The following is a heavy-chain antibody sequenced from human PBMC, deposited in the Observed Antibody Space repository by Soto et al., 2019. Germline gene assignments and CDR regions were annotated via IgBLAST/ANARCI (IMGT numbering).Heavy chain of an antibody. CDR1: GYIFTNYW. CDR2: IYPGDSDT. Sequence: PGESLKISCKGSGYIFTNYWIGWVRQMPGKGLEWMGIIYPGDSDTKYSPSFQGQVTISADKSITTAYLQWSSLKASDTAMYYCASLSRLEPRSAFDYWGQGTLVTVSS. J-gene: IGHJ4*02. V-gene: IGHV5-51*01. D-gene: IGHD1-1*01. CDR3: ASLSRLEPRSAFDY.